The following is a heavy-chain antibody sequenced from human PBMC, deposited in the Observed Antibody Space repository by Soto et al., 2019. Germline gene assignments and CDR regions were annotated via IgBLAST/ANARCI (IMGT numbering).Heavy chain of an antibody. CDR2: IIPIYGTA. J-gene: IGHJ6*02. Sequence: QVQLVQSGAEVKKPGSSVKVSCKASGGTFSSFTITWVRQAPGQGLEWTGGIIPIYGTANYAQKFQGRVTITAVASTRTAYMELSSLRAEDTAVYYCAKDRRAEWESYYYDAMDVWGQGTTVTVSS. V-gene: IGHV1-69*01. CDR1: GGTFSSFT. CDR3: AKDRRAEWESYYYDAMDV. D-gene: IGHD1-26*01.